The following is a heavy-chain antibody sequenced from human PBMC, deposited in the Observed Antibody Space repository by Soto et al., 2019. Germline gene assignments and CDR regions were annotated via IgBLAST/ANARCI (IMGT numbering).Heavy chain of an antibody. J-gene: IGHJ5*02. D-gene: IGHD3-16*01. V-gene: IGHV4-39*01. Sequence: QLQLQESGPGLVKPSETLSLTCTVSGGSISSGSYYWGWIRQPPGKGLEWIGSIYYSGSTYYNPSLKSRVTISVDTSKNQFSLKLSSVTAADTAVYYCARQPTFFTKQNWFDPWGQGTLVTVSS. CDR3: ARQPTFFTKQNWFDP. CDR2: IYYSGST. CDR1: GGSISSGSYY.